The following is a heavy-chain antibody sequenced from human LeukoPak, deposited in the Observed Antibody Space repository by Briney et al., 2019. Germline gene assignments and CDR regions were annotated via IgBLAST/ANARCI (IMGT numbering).Heavy chain of an antibody. Sequence: GASVKVSCKASGGTFSSYAISWVRQAPGQGLEWMGGIIPIFGTANYAQKFQGRVTITADESTSTAYMELRSLRSDDTAVYYCARAHSVEGGSTDWGQGTLVTVSS. CDR1: GGTFSSYA. V-gene: IGHV1-69*13. CDR2: IIPIFGTA. CDR3: ARAHSVEGGSTD. J-gene: IGHJ4*02. D-gene: IGHD3-16*01.